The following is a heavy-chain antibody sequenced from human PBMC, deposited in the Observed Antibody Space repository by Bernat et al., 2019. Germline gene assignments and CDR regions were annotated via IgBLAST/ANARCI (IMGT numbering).Heavy chain of an antibody. Sequence: QVQLQESGPGLVKPSQTLSLTCTVSGGSISSGDYYWSWIRQPPGKGLEWIGYIYYSGSPYYNPSLKSRVTISVDTSKNQFSLKLSSVTAADTAVYYCARVYSSGFEYYYYYMDVWGKGTTVTVSS. CDR1: GGSISSGDYY. CDR2: IYYSGSP. V-gene: IGHV4-30-4*01. D-gene: IGHD6-19*01. J-gene: IGHJ6*03. CDR3: ARVYSSGFEYYYYYMDV.